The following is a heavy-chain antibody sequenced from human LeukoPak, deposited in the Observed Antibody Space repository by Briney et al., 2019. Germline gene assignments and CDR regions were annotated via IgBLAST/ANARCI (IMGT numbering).Heavy chain of an antibody. Sequence: ASVKVSCKASGYTFTSYYMHWVRQAPGQGLEWMGIINPSGGSTSYAQKFQGRVTMTRDMSTSTVYMELSSLRSEDTAVYYCARDGYCSSVSCYESFDYWGQGTLVTVSS. CDR3: ARDGYCSSVSCYESFDY. CDR2: INPSGGST. J-gene: IGHJ4*02. D-gene: IGHD2-2*01. V-gene: IGHV1-46*01. CDR1: GYTFTSYY.